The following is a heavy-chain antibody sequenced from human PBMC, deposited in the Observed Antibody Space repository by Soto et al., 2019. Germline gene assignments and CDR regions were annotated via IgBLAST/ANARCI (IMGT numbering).Heavy chain of an antibody. CDR3: ARDTSEVVPAAPYYYYYGMDV. CDR1: GGSISSYY. D-gene: IGHD2-2*01. J-gene: IGHJ6*02. Sequence: SETLSLTCTVSGGSISSYYWSWIRQPAGKGLEWIGRIYTSGSTNYNPSLKSRVTMSVDTSKNQFSLRLSSVTAADTAVYYCARDTSEVVPAAPYYYYYGMDVWGQVTTVTVSS. V-gene: IGHV4-4*07. CDR2: IYTSGST.